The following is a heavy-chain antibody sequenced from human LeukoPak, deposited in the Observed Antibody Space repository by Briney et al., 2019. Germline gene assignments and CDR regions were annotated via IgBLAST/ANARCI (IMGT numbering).Heavy chain of an antibody. CDR3: ARVGFSSGWSVFDY. CDR2: IYYSGST. J-gene: IGHJ4*02. Sequence: SETLSLTCNVSGGPDSSEMYYRTWIRQPPGKGLEWIGYIYYSGSTRYNPSLKSRVTMSVDTSKTQFSLKLSSVTAADTAVYYCARVGFSSGWSVFDYWGQGTLVTVSS. CDR1: GGPDSSEMYY. V-gene: IGHV4-61*01. D-gene: IGHD6-19*01.